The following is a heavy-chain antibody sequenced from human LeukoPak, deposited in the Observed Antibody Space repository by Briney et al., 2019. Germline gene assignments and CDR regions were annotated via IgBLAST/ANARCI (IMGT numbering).Heavy chain of an antibody. CDR3: AGLDQLLFDY. V-gene: IGHV4-39*01. J-gene: IGHJ4*02. CDR1: GGSISSSSYY. D-gene: IGHD2-2*01. CDR2: IYYSGST. Sequence: SETLSLTCTVSGGSISSSSYYWGWIRQPPGTGLEWIGSIYYSGSTYYNPSLKSRVTISVDTSKNQFSLKLSSVTAADTAVYYCAGLDQLLFDYWGQGTLVTVSS.